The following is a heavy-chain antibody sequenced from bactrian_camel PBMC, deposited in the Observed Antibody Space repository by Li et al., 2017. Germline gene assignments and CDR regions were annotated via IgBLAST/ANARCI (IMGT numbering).Heavy chain of an antibody. CDR2: IDSDDTT. CDR3: AADLRQRGSWYYRRAADFDF. Sequence: HVQLVESGGGSVQGGGSLRLSCVASGYAYRRDCMGWFRQAPGGRDPEGVAVIDSDDTTSYADSVKGRFTISMDNAKNTVYLEMNTLKPEDTGMYYCAADLRQRGSWYYRRAADFDFWGRGTQVTVS. J-gene: IGHJ6*01. V-gene: IGHV3S9*01. CDR1: GYAYRRDC. D-gene: IGHD6*01.